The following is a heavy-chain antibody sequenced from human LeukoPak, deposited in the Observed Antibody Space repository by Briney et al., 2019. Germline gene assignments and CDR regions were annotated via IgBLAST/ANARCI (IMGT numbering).Heavy chain of an antibody. Sequence: SETLSLTCAVYGGSFSGYYWSWIRQPPGKGLEWIGEINHSGSTNYNPSLKSRVTISVDTSKNQFSLKLSSVTAANTAVYYCARGILWWRSNRNWFDPWGQGTLVTVSS. V-gene: IGHV4-34*01. J-gene: IGHJ5*02. CDR1: GGSFSGYY. CDR2: INHSGST. CDR3: ARGILWWRSNRNWFDP. D-gene: IGHD2-21*01.